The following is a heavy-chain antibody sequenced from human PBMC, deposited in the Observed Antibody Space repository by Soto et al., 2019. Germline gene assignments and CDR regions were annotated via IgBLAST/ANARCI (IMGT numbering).Heavy chain of an antibody. V-gene: IGHV5-10-1*01. CDR2: IGPSDSYT. D-gene: IGHD2-15*01. CDR1: GYSFTSYW. J-gene: IGHJ6*02. Sequence: GESLKISCKGSGYSFTSYWISWVRQMPGKGLEWMGRIGPSDSYTNYSPSFQGHVTISADKSISTAYLQWSSLKASDTAMYYCATLNCSGGSCYSDYYYYYGMDVWGQGTTVTVSS. CDR3: ATLNCSGGSCYSDYYYYYGMDV.